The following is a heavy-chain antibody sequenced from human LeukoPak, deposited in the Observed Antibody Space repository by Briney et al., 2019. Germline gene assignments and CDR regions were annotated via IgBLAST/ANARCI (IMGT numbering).Heavy chain of an antibody. Sequence: PSETLSLTCTVSGDSIRSSSSYYWGWIRQPPGKGLECIGSVYYSGNTYYNPSLKTRVTISADTSKNHFSLKLSSLTAADTSVYYCARNKYASGWSTFDYWGQGTLVTVSS. CDR1: GDSIRSSSSYY. CDR3: ARNKYASGWSTFDY. D-gene: IGHD6-19*01. V-gene: IGHV4-39*02. CDR2: VYYSGNT. J-gene: IGHJ4*02.